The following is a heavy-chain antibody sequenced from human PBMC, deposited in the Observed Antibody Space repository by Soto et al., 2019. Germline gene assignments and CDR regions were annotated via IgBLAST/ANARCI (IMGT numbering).Heavy chain of an antibody. J-gene: IGHJ6*03. V-gene: IGHV3-23*01. CDR2: ISGSGGST. Sequence: GGSLRLSCAASGFTFSSYAMSWVRQSPGKGLEWVSAISGSGGSTYYAESVKGRFTITRDNSKNTLYLQMNRLRAEDTAVYYCAKDYYGDLDYYYYMDVWGKGTTVTVSS. CDR1: GFTFSSYA. CDR3: AKDYYGDLDYYYYMDV. D-gene: IGHD4-17*01.